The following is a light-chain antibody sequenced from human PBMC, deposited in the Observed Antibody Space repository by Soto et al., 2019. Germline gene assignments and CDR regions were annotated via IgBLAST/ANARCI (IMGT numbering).Light chain of an antibody. CDR1: QSVSSN. CDR3: RQYNNWPPHT. V-gene: IGKV3D-15*01. Sequence: EIVMTQSPATLSVSPGERATLSCRASQSVSSNLAWYQQKPGQAPRLLIYGASTRATGIPARFSGSGSGTAFTLTISSLQSEDFAVYYCRQYNNWPPHTFGQGTKLEIK. CDR2: GAS. J-gene: IGKJ2*01.